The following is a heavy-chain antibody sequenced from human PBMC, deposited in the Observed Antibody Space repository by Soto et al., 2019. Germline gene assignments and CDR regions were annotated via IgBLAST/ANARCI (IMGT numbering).Heavy chain of an antibody. CDR2: SNHSGST. Sequence: SAALSLTCAVYGRSFSGYYWTWIRQPPGTGLEWIGESNHSGSTNYNPSLKSRVTISVDTSKNQFSLKLTSVTAADTAVYYCARDKITGLFDYWGQGTLVTVS. CDR1: GRSFSGYY. V-gene: IGHV4-34*01. D-gene: IGHD2-8*02. J-gene: IGHJ4*02. CDR3: ARDKITGLFDY.